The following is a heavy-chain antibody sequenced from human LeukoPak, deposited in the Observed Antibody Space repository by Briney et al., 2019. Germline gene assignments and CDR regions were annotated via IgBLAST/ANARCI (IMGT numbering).Heavy chain of an antibody. CDR3: ATVASITHWYFDL. CDR1: GFTVNSNY. J-gene: IGHJ2*01. V-gene: IGHV3-53*01. D-gene: IGHD3-10*01. Sequence: PGGSLRLSCAASGFTVNSNYMSWVRQAPGKGLEWVSFIYSGGSIYYSDSVKGRFTISRDNSKNTLYLQMNSLRTEDTAVYYCATVASITHWYFDLWGRGTLVTVSS. CDR2: IYSGGSI.